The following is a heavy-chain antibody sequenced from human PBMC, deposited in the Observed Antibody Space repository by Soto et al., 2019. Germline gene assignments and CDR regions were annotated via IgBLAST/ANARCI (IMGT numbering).Heavy chain of an antibody. CDR1: GFTFSNYA. Sequence: QVQLVESGGGVVQPGRSLRLSCAASGFTFSNYAMHWVRQAPGKGLEWVAVISYDGSNKYYADSVKGRFTMSRDNSKNTMSGQMNSLRAEDTAVYYCAREDTGSFDYWGQGTLVTVSS. D-gene: IGHD2-8*02. J-gene: IGHJ4*02. V-gene: IGHV3-30-3*01. CDR2: ISYDGSNK. CDR3: AREDTGSFDY.